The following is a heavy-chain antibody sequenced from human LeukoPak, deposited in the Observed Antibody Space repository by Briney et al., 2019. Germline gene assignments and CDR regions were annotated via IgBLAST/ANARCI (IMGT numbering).Heavy chain of an antibody. V-gene: IGHV3-30-3*01. CDR2: LSYDGSNK. Sequence: PGGSLRLSCAASGFTFSSYAMHWVRQAPGKGLEWVAVLSYDGSNKYYADSVKGRFTISRDNSKNTLYLQMNSLRAEDTAVYYCARDKSPTYYYATFDYWGQGTLVTVSS. J-gene: IGHJ4*02. D-gene: IGHD3-10*01. CDR3: ARDKSPTYYYATFDY. CDR1: GFTFSSYA.